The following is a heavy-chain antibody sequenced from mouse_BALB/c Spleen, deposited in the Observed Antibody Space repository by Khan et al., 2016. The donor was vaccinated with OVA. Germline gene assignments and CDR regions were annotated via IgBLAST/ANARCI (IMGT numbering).Heavy chain of an antibody. CDR2: IYPSDSYT. Sequence: QVQLQQPGAELVRPGTSVKLSCKASGYTFTNYWINWVKQRPGQGLEWIGNIYPSDSYTNYNQNFKDKATLTVDKSSSTAYMQLSSPTSEDSAVYCCSRGGGTMAYWGHGTLVTVSA. CDR3: SRGGGTMAY. J-gene: IGHJ3*01. CDR1: GYTFTNYW. V-gene: IGHV1-69*02.